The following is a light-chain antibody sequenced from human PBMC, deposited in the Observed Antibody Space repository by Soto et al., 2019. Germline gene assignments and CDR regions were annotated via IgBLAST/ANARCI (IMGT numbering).Light chain of an antibody. CDR3: QQFYYYPHT. V-gene: IGKV1-39*01. CDR2: GAS. J-gene: IGKJ2*01. Sequence: IQMTQSPSSLSASVGDRVTLTCRASQTIATYLNWYQQKPGQVPEVLIYGASRLHVGVPSRFTGNGYGTDFTLTINNLQPEDFAIYYCQQFYYYPHTFGPGTKLEVK. CDR1: QTIATY.